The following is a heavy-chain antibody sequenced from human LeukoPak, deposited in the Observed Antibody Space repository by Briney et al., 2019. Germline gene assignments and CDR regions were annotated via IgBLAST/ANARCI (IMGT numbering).Heavy chain of an antibody. CDR2: FDPEDGET. J-gene: IGHJ5*02. CDR1: GYTLTELS. D-gene: IGHD2-2*01. Sequence: ASVKVSCKVSGYTLTELSMHGVRQAPGKGLEWMGGFDPEDGETIYAQKFQGRVSMTEDTSTDTAYMELSSLRSEDTAVYYCATRRCSSTRCYGFDPWGQGTLVTVSS. V-gene: IGHV1-24*01. CDR3: ATRRCSSTRCYGFDP.